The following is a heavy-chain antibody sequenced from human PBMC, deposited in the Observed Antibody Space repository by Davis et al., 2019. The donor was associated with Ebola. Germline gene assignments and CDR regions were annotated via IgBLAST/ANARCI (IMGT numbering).Heavy chain of an antibody. CDR3: VRRGWFRAKYGMDV. CDR1: GFTFSSYA. D-gene: IGHD3-10*01. V-gene: IGHV3-23*01. J-gene: IGHJ6*02. CDR2: ISGSGGST. Sequence: GGSLRLSCAASGFTFSSYAMSWVRQAPGKGLEWVSAISGSGGSTYYADSVKGRFTISRDNSKNTLYLQMNSLRAEDTAVYYCVRRGWFRAKYGMDVWGQGTTVTVSS.